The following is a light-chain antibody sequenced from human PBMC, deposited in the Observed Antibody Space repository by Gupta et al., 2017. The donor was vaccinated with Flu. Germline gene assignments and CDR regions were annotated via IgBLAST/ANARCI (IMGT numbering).Light chain of an antibody. J-gene: IGKJ1*01. CDR1: QAISDY. Sequence: DIQLTQSPSSLSASVGDRVTITCRASQAISDYLAWYQQKPGKVPKLLIYTASALQSGVPSRFSGSGSGTDFTLTIGSLQPEDVATYYCQKYATAPRTFGQGTKVEI. CDR3: QKYATAPRT. V-gene: IGKV1-27*01. CDR2: TAS.